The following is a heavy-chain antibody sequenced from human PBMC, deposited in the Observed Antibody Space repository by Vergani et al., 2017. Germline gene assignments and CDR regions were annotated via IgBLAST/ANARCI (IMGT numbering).Heavy chain of an antibody. CDR3: GRGSDNYN. D-gene: IGHD4/OR15-4a*01. CDR2: IKNTGDST. CDR1: GFTLCSHA. J-gene: IGHJ4*02. Sequence: EVQLLQSEGAVVQPGGSLRLFCVASGFTLCSHAIIWVRQGHGRGLEWGSSIKNTGDSTHYAASVKGRFTISRDNSKYTLYLQMNSMRVEDTAVYYCGRGSDNYNWGKGTLVTVSS. V-gene: IGHV3-23*01.